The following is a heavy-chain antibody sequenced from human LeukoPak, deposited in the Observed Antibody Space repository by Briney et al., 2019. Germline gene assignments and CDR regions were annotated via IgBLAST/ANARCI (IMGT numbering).Heavy chain of an antibody. J-gene: IGHJ4*02. CDR3: ARDADDYRNPYYFDY. D-gene: IGHD4-11*01. Sequence: PSETLTLTCTVSGGSVSSWYWSWIRQPPGKGLEWIGYIYDSGNTNYNPSLKSRVTISIDTSKNQFSLRLTSVTAADTATYYCARDADDYRNPYYFDYWGQGTLVTVSS. CDR2: IYDSGNT. CDR1: GGSVSSWY. V-gene: IGHV4-59*02.